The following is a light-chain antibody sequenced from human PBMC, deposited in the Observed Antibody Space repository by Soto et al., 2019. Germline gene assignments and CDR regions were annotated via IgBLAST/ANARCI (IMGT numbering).Light chain of an antibody. V-gene: IGKV3-20*01. CDR3: QQYNKWPIT. Sequence: EIVLTPSPGTLSLSPGQSATLYHSASHTISRSYLAWDQQKPGQAPRLLMYGISRRATGIPDRFSGSGSGTEFTLTFSSLQSEDFAVYYCQQYNKWPITFGQGTRLEN. CDR1: HTISRSY. CDR2: GIS. J-gene: IGKJ5*01.